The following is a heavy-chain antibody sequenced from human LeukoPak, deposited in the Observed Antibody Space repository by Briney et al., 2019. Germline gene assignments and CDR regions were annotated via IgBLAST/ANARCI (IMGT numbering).Heavy chain of an antibody. V-gene: IGHV4-4*07. CDR1: GGSISSYY. CDR3: AREVRSSGYSLDY. Sequence: PSETLSLTCTVGGGSISSYYWSWIRQPAGKGLEWIGRIYSSGSTNYNPSLKSRVTMSVDTSKNQFSLKLRSVTAADTAVYYCAREVRSSGYSLDYWGQGTLVTVSS. J-gene: IGHJ4*02. CDR2: IYSSGST. D-gene: IGHD3-22*01.